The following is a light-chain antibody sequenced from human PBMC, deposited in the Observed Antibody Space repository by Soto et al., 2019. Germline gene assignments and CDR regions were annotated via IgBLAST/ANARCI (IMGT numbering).Light chain of an antibody. V-gene: IGKV3-20*01. Sequence: EIVLTQSPGTLSLSPGEGATVSCRVSQSINSKSLVWYQRKFGQAPRLLIYNTSSRATGIPDRFSGSGSGTDFTLTIFILEPEDLGVYYCQHYGQTFGPGTKVDIK. J-gene: IGKJ1*01. CDR2: NTS. CDR1: QSINSKS. CDR3: QHYGQT.